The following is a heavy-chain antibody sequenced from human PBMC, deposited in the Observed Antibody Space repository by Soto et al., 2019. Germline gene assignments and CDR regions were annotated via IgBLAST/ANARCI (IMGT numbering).Heavy chain of an antibody. CDR2: IGTAGDT. J-gene: IGHJ6*02. CDR1: GFNFSSYD. D-gene: IGHD3-16*01. CDR3: ARAPTLGAAEAKNYYYYYAVDV. V-gene: IGHV3-13*01. Sequence: EVQLVESGGGLVQPGGSLRLSCAASGFNFSSYDMHWVRQATGKGLEWVSVIGTAGDTYYPGSVKGRFTISRANAKNSLYLQMNRLRAEDTAVYYCARAPTLGAAEAKNYYYYYAVDVWGLGTTVTVSS.